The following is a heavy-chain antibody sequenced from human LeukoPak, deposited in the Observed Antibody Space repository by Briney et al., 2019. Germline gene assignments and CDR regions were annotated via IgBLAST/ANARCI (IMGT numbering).Heavy chain of an antibody. J-gene: IGHJ4*02. CDR2: IRSKANSYAT. D-gene: IGHD5-24*01. CDR1: GFTFSGSA. CDR3: TTGTDGPGY. Sequence: GGSLRLSCAASGFTFSGSAMHWVRQASDKGLEWVGRIRSKANSYATAYGVSVKGRFTISRDDSKNTAYLQMNSLKSEDTAVYYCTTGTDGPGYWGQGTLVIVSS. V-gene: IGHV3-73*01.